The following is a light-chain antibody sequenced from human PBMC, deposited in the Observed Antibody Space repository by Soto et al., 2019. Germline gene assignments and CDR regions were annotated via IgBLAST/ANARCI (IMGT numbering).Light chain of an antibody. CDR3: XQYDNLST. J-gene: IGKJ1*01. V-gene: IGKV1-33*01. Sequence: DIQMTQSPSSLSASVGDRVTITCQASQAISNYLNWYQQKPGKAPKLLIYAPSNLETGVPSRFXGGGSGTDXXXXXXXXXXXXXXTYXCXQYDNLSTFGQGTKVEIK. CDR2: APS. CDR1: QAISNY.